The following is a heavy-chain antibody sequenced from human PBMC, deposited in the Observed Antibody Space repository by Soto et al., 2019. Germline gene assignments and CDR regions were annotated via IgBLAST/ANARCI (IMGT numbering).Heavy chain of an antibody. CDR2: TYWDDDN. V-gene: IGHV2-5*02. CDR3: AHRLTLSSTGNYGAFDF. J-gene: IGHJ3*01. Sequence: QITLRESGPTLVKPTQTLTLTCSLSGVSITTQGVGVGWVRQPPGKALEWLAFTYWDDDNRNNPSMNPRLTTMTDTSRNHVVLIMTNRDPSDTATYYCAHRLTLSSTGNYGAFDFWGQGTLVTVPS. CDR1: GVSITTQGVG. D-gene: IGHD3-16*01.